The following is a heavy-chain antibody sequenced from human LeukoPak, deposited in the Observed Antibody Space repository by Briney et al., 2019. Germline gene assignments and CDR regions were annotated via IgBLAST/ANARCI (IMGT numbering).Heavy chain of an antibody. CDR3: ARVAAAAFYDAFDI. Sequence: GGSLRLSCAASGFTVSSNYMSWVRQAPGKRLEWVSAISGSGDSTYYADSVKGRFTISRDNSKNTLFLQMNSLRAEDTAVYYCARVAAAAFYDAFDIWGQGTMVTVSS. V-gene: IGHV3-23*01. CDR2: ISGSGDST. CDR1: GFTVSSNY. J-gene: IGHJ3*02. D-gene: IGHD6-13*01.